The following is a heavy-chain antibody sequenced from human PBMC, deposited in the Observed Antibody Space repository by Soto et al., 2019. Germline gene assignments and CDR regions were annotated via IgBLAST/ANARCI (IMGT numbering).Heavy chain of an antibody. CDR3: ARSSQWLVGGLDY. Sequence: EVQLVESGGGLVQPGGSLRLSCAASGFTFSSYNMNWVRQAPGKGLEGVSYISSSSSTIYYADSVKGRFTISRDNAKNSLYLQMNSLRAEDTAVYYCARSSQWLVGGLDYWGQGTLVTVSS. CDR2: ISSSSSTI. CDR1: GFTFSSYN. V-gene: IGHV3-48*01. D-gene: IGHD6-19*01. J-gene: IGHJ4*02.